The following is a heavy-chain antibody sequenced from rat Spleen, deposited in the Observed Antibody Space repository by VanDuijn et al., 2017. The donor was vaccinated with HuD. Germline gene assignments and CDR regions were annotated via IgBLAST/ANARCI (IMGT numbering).Heavy chain of an antibody. CDR2: IWINGGT. CDR3: ARIPLHTTAGMG. D-gene: IGHD1-11*01. V-gene: IGHV2-47*01. CDR1: GFSLSSYG. Sequence: QVQLKESGPGLVQPSQTLSLTCTVSGFSLSSYGVIWIRQPPGKGLEWMAVIWINGGTDYNSAIKSRLSISRDTSKSQVFLKMNSLQTEYTAMYFCARIPLHTTAGMGWGQGVMVTVSS. J-gene: IGHJ2*01.